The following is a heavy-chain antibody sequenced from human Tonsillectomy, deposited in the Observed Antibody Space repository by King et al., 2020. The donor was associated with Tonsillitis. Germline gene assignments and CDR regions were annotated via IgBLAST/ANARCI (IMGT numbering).Heavy chain of an antibody. J-gene: IGHJ1*01. V-gene: IGHV3-30*02. Sequence: VQLVESGGGVVQPGGSLRLSCAASGFTFSSYGMHWVRQAPGKGLEWVAFIRYDGSNKYYADSVKGRLTISRDNSKNTLYLQMISLRTEDTAVYYCVAAPYSSSWEFFQHWGQGTLVTVSS. CDR3: VAAPYSSSWEFFQH. D-gene: IGHD6-13*01. CDR1: GFTFSSYG. CDR2: IRYDGSNK.